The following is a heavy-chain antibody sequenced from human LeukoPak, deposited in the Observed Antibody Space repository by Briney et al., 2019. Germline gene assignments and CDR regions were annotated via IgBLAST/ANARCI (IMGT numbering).Heavy chain of an antibody. CDR3: ARDGGITIFGVVIIKEIDY. V-gene: IGHV3-48*01. J-gene: IGHJ4*02. CDR2: ISSSSSTI. D-gene: IGHD3-3*01. Sequence: GGSLRLSCAASGFTFSSYAMHWVRQAPGKGLEWVSYISSSSSTIYYADSVKGRFTISRDNAKNSLYLQMNSLRAEDTAVYYCARDGGITIFGVVIIKEIDYWGQGTLVTVSS. CDR1: GFTFSSYA.